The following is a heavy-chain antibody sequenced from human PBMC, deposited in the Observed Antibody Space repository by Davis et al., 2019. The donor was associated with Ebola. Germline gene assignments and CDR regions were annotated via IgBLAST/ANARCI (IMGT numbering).Heavy chain of an antibody. CDR2: IYPGDSDT. Sequence: GESLKISCQGSGYSFTSYWIGWVRQMPGKGLEWMGIIYPGDSDTRYSPSFQGQVTISADKSIRTAYLQWSSLKASDSAIYYCAKQEVGALGYWGQGTLVSVSS. D-gene: IGHD1-26*01. CDR3: AKQEVGALGY. CDR1: GYSFTSYW. J-gene: IGHJ4*02. V-gene: IGHV5-51*01.